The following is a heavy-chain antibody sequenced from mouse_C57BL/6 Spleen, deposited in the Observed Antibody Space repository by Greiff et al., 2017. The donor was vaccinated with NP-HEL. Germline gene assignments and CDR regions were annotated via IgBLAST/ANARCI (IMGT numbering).Heavy chain of an antibody. Sequence: QVQLKQSGPELVKPGASVKISCKASGYAFSSSWMNWVKQRPGKGLEWIGRIYPGDGDTNYNGKFKGKATLTADTSSSTAYMQLSSLTSEDSAVSFCARGDWDRFAYWGQGTLVTVSA. CDR3: ARGDWDRFAY. CDR2: IYPGDGDT. V-gene: IGHV1-82*01. D-gene: IGHD4-1*01. J-gene: IGHJ3*01. CDR1: GYAFSSSW.